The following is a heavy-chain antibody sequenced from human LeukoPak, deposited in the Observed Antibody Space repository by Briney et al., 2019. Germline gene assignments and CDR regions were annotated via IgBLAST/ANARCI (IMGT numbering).Heavy chain of an antibody. Sequence: GGSLRLSCAASGFTFSSYAMRWVRQAPGKGLEWVAVIWYDGSNKYYADSVKGRFTISRDNSKNTLYLQMNSLRAEDTAVYYCARDSGGDAFDIWGQGTMVTVSS. CDR1: GFTFSSYA. CDR3: ARDSGGDAFDI. CDR2: IWYDGSNK. J-gene: IGHJ3*02. D-gene: IGHD3-16*01. V-gene: IGHV3-33*01.